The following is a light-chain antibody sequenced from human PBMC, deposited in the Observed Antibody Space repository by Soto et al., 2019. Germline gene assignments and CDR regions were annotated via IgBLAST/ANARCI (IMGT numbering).Light chain of an antibody. Sequence: QSALTQPASVSGSPGQSITISCTGTSSDVGGYNYVSWYQQHPGKAPKLMIYEVSNRPSGVSNRFSGSKSGNTASLTISGLQAEDEADYYCSLYTRSSTHWVFGGGTKVTVL. CDR2: EVS. V-gene: IGLV2-14*01. CDR1: SSDVGGYNY. J-gene: IGLJ3*02. CDR3: SLYTRSSTHWV.